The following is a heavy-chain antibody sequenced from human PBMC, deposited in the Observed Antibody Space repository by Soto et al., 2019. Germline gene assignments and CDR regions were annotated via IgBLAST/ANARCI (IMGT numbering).Heavy chain of an antibody. Sequence: PKKGLEWISYISQSGSVIYYADSVKGRFTISRDNANDSVHLQMNGLRADDTAVYFCASVRGYSNYNLYYYGMGAWGQGTTVTVPS. CDR2: ISQSGSVI. D-gene: IGHD4-4*01. J-gene: IGHJ6*02. V-gene: IGHV3-48*03. CDR3: ASVRGYSNYNLYYYGMGA.